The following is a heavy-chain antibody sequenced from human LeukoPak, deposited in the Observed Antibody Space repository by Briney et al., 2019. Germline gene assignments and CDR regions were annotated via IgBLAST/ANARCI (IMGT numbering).Heavy chain of an antibody. CDR3: ARGAPLGDCSSTSCYTDRWDY. V-gene: IGHV1-2*02. CDR1: GYTFTGYY. CDR2: INPNSGGT. Sequence: GASVKVSCKASGYTFTGYYMHWVRQAPGQGLEWMGWINPNSGGTNYAQKFQGRVTMTRDTSISTAYMELSRLRSDDTAVYYCARGAPLGDCSSTSCYTDRWDYWGQGTLVTVSS. D-gene: IGHD2-2*02. J-gene: IGHJ4*02.